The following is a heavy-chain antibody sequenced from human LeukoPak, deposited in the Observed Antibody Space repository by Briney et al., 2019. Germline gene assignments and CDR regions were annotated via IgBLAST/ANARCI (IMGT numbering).Heavy chain of an antibody. V-gene: IGHV1-18*01. J-gene: IGHJ5*02. Sequence: EASVKVSCKASGYTFTSYGISWVRQAPGQGLEWMGWISAYNGNTNYAQKLQGRVTMTTDTSTSTAYMELRSLRSDDTAVYYCAREGPPTLRFLEWFPGPQTDNWFDPWGQGTLVTVSS. CDR2: ISAYNGNT. CDR3: AREGPPTLRFLEWFPGPQTDNWFDP. D-gene: IGHD3-3*01. CDR1: GYTFTSYG.